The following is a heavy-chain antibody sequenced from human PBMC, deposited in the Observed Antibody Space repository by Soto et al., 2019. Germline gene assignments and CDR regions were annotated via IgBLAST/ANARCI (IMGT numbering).Heavy chain of an antibody. Sequence: QVQLVQSGAEVKKPGASVKVSCKASGYTFTSYAMLWVRQAPGQRLEWMGWINAGNGNTKYSQKFQGRVTITRDTSGSTAYMDLSSLRSEDTAVYSCARDVGFGLSDYWGQGTLVTVSS. J-gene: IGHJ4*02. CDR3: ARDVGFGLSDY. CDR2: INAGNGNT. D-gene: IGHD3-10*01. CDR1: GYTFTSYA. V-gene: IGHV1-3*01.